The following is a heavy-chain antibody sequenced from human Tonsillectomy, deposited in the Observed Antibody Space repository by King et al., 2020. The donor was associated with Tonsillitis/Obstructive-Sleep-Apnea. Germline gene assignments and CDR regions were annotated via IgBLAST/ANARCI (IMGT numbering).Heavy chain of an antibody. J-gene: IGHJ4*02. CDR2: IWYDGSNK. D-gene: IGHD5/OR15-5a*01. CDR1: GFTFRSYG. CDR3: ARGVTSGNFDY. V-gene: IGHV3-33*01. Sequence: VQLVESGGGVVQPGRSLRLSCAASGFTFRSYGMHWVRQAPGKGLEWVALIWYDGSNKYYADSVKGRFTISRDNSKNTLYLQMNSLRAEDTAVYYCARGVTSGNFDYWGQGTLVTVSS.